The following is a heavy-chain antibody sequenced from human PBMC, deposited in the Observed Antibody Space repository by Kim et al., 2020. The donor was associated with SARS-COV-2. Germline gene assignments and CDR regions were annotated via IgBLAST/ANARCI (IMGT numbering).Heavy chain of an antibody. V-gene: IGHV1-69*01. J-gene: IGHJ4*02. CDR3: ARGKLSSSWPDFDY. D-gene: IGHD6-13*01. Sequence: AQKFQGRVTITADESTSTAYMELSSLGSEDTAVYYCARGKLSSSWPDFDYWGQGTLVTVSS.